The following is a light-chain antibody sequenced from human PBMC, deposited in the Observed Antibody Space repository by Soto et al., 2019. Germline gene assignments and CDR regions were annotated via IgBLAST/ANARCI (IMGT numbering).Light chain of an antibody. CDR1: QSISSW. V-gene: IGKV1-5*03. Sequence: DIQMTQSPSTLSASVGDRVTITCRASQSISSWLAWYQQKPGKAPKLLIYKASSLESGVPSRFSGSGSGTDLHLTISSLQPDDFATYYCQQYNSYGTFGQGTKVEIK. J-gene: IGKJ1*01. CDR2: KAS. CDR3: QQYNSYGT.